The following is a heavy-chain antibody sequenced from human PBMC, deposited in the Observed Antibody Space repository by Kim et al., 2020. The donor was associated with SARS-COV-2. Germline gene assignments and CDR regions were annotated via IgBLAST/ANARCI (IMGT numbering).Heavy chain of an antibody. CDR2: ISTSNSYI. V-gene: IGHV3-21*01. J-gene: IGHJ6*02. CDR1: GFTFSSYS. D-gene: IGHD2-2*01. CDR3: ARDVFRGRGYPLRLPTEYYYYGMDV. Sequence: GGSLRLSCAASGFTFSSYSMNWVRQAPGKGLEWLSFISTSNSYIYYADSVKGRFTISRDNAKNSLYLQMNSLRADDTAVYYCARDVFRGRGYPLRLPTEYYYYGMDVWGQGTTVTVSS.